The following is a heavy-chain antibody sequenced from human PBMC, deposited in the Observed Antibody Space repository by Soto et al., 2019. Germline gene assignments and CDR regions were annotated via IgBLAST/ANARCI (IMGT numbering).Heavy chain of an antibody. CDR2: TRDSGGTT. D-gene: IGHD4-17*01. CDR1: GFTFNSNA. V-gene: IGHV3-23*01. CDR3: AKSPGAYYPITFDY. Sequence: EVQLLESGGGLVQPGGSLRLSCAASGFTFNSNAMSWVRQAPGKGLEWVSATRDSGGTTYYADSVKGRFTISRDNSKSTLYLQMNSLRVEDTALYYCAKSPGAYYPITFDYWGQGSLVAVSS. J-gene: IGHJ4*02.